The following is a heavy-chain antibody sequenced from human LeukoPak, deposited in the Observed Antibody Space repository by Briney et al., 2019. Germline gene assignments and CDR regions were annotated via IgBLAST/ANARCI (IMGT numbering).Heavy chain of an antibody. CDR2: IYYSGST. Sequence: SETLSLTCTVSGGSISSGDYYWSWIRQPPGKGLEWIGYIYYSGSTYYNPSLKSRVTISVDTSKNQFSLKLSSVTAADTAVYYCASGSLGDGYGVGDYYQYMDVWGKGTTVTVSS. D-gene: IGHD5-24*01. CDR3: ASGSLGDGYGVGDYYQYMDV. V-gene: IGHV4-30-4*01. CDR1: GGSISSGDYY. J-gene: IGHJ6*03.